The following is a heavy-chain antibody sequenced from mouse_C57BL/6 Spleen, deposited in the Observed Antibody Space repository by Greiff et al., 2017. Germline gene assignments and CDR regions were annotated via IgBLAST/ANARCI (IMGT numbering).Heavy chain of an antibody. Sequence: VQLQQSGAELVRPGASVKLSCKASGYTFTDYYINWVKQRPGQGLEWIARIYPGSGNTYYNEKFKGKATLTAEKSSSPAYMQLSSLTSEDSAVYFCARPEEEGFAYWGQGTLVTVSA. J-gene: IGHJ3*01. CDR1: GYTFTDYY. CDR3: ARPEEEGFAY. CDR2: IYPGSGNT. V-gene: IGHV1-76*01.